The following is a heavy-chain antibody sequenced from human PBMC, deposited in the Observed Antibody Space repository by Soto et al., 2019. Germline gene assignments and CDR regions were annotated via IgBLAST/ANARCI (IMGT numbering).Heavy chain of an antibody. Sequence: EVQLLESGGGLVQPGGSLRLSCAASGFTFSSYAMSWVRQAPGKGLEWVSAISGSGGSTYYADSVKGRFTISRDNSKNTLYLQRNSQRAEDTAVYYCAKAMESDSGSYPVDIWGQGTMVTVSS. CDR2: ISGSGGST. V-gene: IGHV3-23*01. CDR1: GFTFSSYA. D-gene: IGHD1-26*01. CDR3: AKAMESDSGSYPVDI. J-gene: IGHJ3*02.